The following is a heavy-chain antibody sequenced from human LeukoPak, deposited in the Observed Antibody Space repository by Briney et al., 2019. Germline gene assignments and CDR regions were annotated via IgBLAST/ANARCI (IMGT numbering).Heavy chain of an antibody. CDR2: INPNSRNT. V-gene: IGHV1-8*01. Sequence: GASVRVSCKASEYTFTNYDINWVRQATGQGLEWMGWINPNSRNTGYTQNFQGRVTMTRDTSTSTFYMELSSLRFEDTAVYYCARDAGILTGEYYHYFYYMDVWGTGTTVTVSS. CDR1: EYTFTNYD. D-gene: IGHD3-9*01. CDR3: ARDAGILTGEYYHYFYYMDV. J-gene: IGHJ6*03.